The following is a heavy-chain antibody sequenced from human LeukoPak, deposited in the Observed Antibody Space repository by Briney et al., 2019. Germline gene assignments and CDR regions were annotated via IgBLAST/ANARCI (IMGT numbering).Heavy chain of an antibody. Sequence: GGSLRLSCAASGFTFSNYGMNWVRQAPGKGLEWVSALSSSGGSTYYADSVKGRFTISRDNSKNTLYLQMNSLRAEDTAVYYCAKGQLALDYYYYYMDVWGKGTTVTVSS. D-gene: IGHD2-2*01. V-gene: IGHV3-23*01. CDR2: LSSSGGST. CDR3: AKGQLALDYYYYYMDV. J-gene: IGHJ6*03. CDR1: GFTFSNYG.